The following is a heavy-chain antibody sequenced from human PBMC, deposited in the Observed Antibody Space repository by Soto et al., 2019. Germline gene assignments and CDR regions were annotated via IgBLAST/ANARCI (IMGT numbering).Heavy chain of an antibody. V-gene: IGHV5-51*01. J-gene: IGHJ4*02. CDR2: IYPGGSDT. CDR3: ASQGPSLSSSWYFDY. Sequence: GESLKISCKVSGYSFTSYWIGWVRQMPGKGLEWMGIIYPGGSDTRYSPSFQGQVTISADKSISTAYLQWSSLKASDTAMYYCASQGPSLSSSWYFDYWGQGTLVTVSS. D-gene: IGHD6-13*01. CDR1: GYSFTSYW.